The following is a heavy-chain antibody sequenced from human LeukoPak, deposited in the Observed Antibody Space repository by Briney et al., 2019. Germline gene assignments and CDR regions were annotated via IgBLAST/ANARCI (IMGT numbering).Heavy chain of an antibody. V-gene: IGHV4-34*01. D-gene: IGHD3-10*01. CDR2: INHSGST. Sequence: PSETLSLTCAVYGGSFSGYYWSWIRQPPGKGLGWIGEINHSGSTNYNPSLKSRVTISVDTSKNQFSLKLSSVTAADTAVYYCARKDFYGSGQNAFDIWGQGTMVTVSS. CDR3: ARKDFYGSGQNAFDI. J-gene: IGHJ3*02. CDR1: GGSFSGYY.